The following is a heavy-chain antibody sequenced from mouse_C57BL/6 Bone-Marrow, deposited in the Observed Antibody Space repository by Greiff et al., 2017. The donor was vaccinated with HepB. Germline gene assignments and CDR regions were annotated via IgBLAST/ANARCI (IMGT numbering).Heavy chain of an antibody. CDR2: ISNLAYSI. CDR1: GFTFSDYG. D-gene: IGHD1-1*01. J-gene: IGHJ1*03. CDR3: ARHGSSYGRWYFDV. V-gene: IGHV5-15*01. Sequence: EVQLVKSGGGLVQPGGSLKLSCAASGFTFSDYGMAWVRQAPRKGPEWVAFISNLAYSIYYADTVTGRFTISRENAKNTLYLEMSSLRSEDTAMYYCARHGSSYGRWYFDVWGTGTTVTVSS.